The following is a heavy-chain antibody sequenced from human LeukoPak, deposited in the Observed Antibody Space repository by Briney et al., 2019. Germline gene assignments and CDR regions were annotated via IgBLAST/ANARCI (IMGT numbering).Heavy chain of an antibody. J-gene: IGHJ4*02. V-gene: IGHV3-49*04. CDR1: GFTFGDYA. D-gene: IGHD3-22*01. CDR2: IRSKAHGGTT. CDR3: TYYDSSGEYFDY. Sequence: PGGSLRLSCTASGFTFGDYAMSCVRQARGKGLEWVGFIRSKAHGGTTEYAASVKGRFTISTDNSKSIAYLQMNSLKTEDTAVYYCTYYDSSGEYFDYWGQGTVVTVSS.